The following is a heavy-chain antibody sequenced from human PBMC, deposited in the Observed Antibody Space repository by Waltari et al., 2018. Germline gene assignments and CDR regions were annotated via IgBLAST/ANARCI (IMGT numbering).Heavy chain of an antibody. CDR3: ARLNSSSWGAGYYYYGMDV. CDR2: INHSGST. J-gene: IGHJ6*02. D-gene: IGHD6-13*01. CDR1: GGSFSGYY. V-gene: IGHV4-34*01. Sequence: QVQLQQWGAGLLKPSETLSLTCAVYGGSFSGYYWSWIRQPPGKGLEWIGEINHSGSTNYNPSPKSRVTISVDTSKNQFSLKLSSVTAADTAVYYCARLNSSSWGAGYYYYGMDVWGQGTTVTVSS.